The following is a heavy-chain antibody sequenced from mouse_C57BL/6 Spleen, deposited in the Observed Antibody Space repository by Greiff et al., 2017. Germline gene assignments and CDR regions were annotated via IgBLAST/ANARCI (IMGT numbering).Heavy chain of an antibody. CDR1: GYTFTSYW. D-gene: IGHD3-2*02. Sequence: QVQLQQSGAELVMPGASVKLSCKASGYTFTSYWMHWVKQRPGQGLEWIGEIDPSDSYTNYNQKFKGKSTLTVDKSSSTAYMQLSSLTSEDSAVYYCAREYRSGYAWFAYWGQGTLVTVSA. V-gene: IGHV1-69*01. J-gene: IGHJ3*01. CDR2: IDPSDSYT. CDR3: AREYRSGYAWFAY.